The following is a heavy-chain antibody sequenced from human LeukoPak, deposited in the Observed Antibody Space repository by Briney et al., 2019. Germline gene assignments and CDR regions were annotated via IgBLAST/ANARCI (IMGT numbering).Heavy chain of an antibody. CDR1: GGSFSGYY. D-gene: IGHD3-22*01. CDR3: ARNRRITMIVVVIKGGFYYFDY. CDR2: INHSGST. Sequence: PSETLSLTCAVYGGSFSGYYWSWIRQPPGKGLEWIGEINHSGSTNYNPSLKSRVTISVGTSKNQFSLKLSCVTAADTAVYYCARNRRITMIVVVIKGGFYYFDYWGQGTLVTVSS. J-gene: IGHJ4*02. V-gene: IGHV4-34*01.